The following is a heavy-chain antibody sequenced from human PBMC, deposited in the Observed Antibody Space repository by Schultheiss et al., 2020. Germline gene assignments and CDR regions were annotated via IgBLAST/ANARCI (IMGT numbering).Heavy chain of an antibody. Sequence: GGSLRLSCAASGFTFSSYAMHWVRQAPGKGLEWVAVISYDGSNKYYADSVKGRFTISRDNAKNSLYLQMNSLRAEDTAVYYCARRRREWLSYYFDYWGQGTLVTVSS. D-gene: IGHD3-3*01. V-gene: IGHV3-30-3*01. J-gene: IGHJ4*02. CDR2: ISYDGSNK. CDR1: GFTFSSYA. CDR3: ARRRREWLSYYFDY.